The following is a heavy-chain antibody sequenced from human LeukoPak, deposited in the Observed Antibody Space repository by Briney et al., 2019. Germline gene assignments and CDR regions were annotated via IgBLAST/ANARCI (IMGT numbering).Heavy chain of an antibody. J-gene: IGHJ6*03. Sequence: SETLSLTCAVSGGSISSSNWWSWVRQPPGKGLEWIGEIYHSGSTNYNPSLKSRVTISVDTSKNQFSLKLSSVTAADTAVYYCARGYYYYYMDVWGKGTTVTISS. CDR1: GGSISSSNW. CDR2: IYHSGST. CDR3: ARGYYYYYMDV. V-gene: IGHV4-4*02.